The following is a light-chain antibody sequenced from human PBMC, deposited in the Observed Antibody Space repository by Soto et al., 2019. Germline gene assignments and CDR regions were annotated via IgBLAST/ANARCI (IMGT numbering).Light chain of an antibody. Sequence: DILMTQSPSSLSASVGDRVTITCQASQDISNYLNWYQQKPGKAPKLLIYDASNLETGVPSRFSGSGSGTDFTFTISSLKHEDIATYYCQQYDNLLTFGGGTNVDI. V-gene: IGKV1-33*01. J-gene: IGKJ4*01. CDR1: QDISNY. CDR3: QQYDNLLT. CDR2: DAS.